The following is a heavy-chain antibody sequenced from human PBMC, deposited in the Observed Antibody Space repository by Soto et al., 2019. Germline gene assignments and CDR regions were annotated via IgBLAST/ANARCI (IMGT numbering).Heavy chain of an antibody. J-gene: IGHJ3*02. V-gene: IGHV3-48*01. Sequence: ESGGGLVQPGGSLRLSCTTSGFTFSSYSMNWVRQAPGKGLEWVSYISSSSSTIYYADSVKGRFTISSDNAENSMYLQMNSLGAEDTAVYYCARDPPVMTTGPDAFDIWGQGTMVTVSS. CDR1: GFTFSSYS. CDR3: ARDPPVMTTGPDAFDI. D-gene: IGHD4-17*01. CDR2: ISSSSSTI.